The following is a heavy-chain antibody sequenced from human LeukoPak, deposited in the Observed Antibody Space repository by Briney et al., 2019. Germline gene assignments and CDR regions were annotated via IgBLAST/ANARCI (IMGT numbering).Heavy chain of an antibody. CDR1: GGSISNYY. Sequence: SETLSLTCTVSGGSISNYYWSWIRQPPGKGLEWIGYIYHSGSTNYNPSLESRVTISVDTSKNQFSLKLSSVTAADTAVYYCARATYDTHYGMDVWGQGTTVTVSS. D-gene: IGHD1-1*01. V-gene: IGHV4-59*01. CDR2: IYHSGST. J-gene: IGHJ6*02. CDR3: ARATYDTHYGMDV.